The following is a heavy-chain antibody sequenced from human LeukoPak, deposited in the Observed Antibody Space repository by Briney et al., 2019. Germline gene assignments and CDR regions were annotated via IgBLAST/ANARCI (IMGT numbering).Heavy chain of an antibody. V-gene: IGHV1-46*01. CDR1: GYTFTSYY. CDR2: INPSGGST. CDR3: ARVGGAYYYGMDV. J-gene: IGHJ6*02. D-gene: IGHD1-26*01. Sequence: ASVKVSCKASGYTFTSYYMHWVRQAPGQGLEWMGIINPSGGSTSYAQKFQGRVTMTRDTSTSTVYMELSSLRSEDTAVNYCARVGGAYYYGMDVWGQGTTVTVSS.